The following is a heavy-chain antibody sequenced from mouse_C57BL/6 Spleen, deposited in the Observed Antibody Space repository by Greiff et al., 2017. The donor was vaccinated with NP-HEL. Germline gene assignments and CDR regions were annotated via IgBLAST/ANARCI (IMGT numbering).Heavy chain of an antibody. CDR1: GYTFTDYE. CDR3: TRSSFDY. V-gene: IGHV1-15*01. CDR2: IDPETGGT. J-gene: IGHJ2*01. Sequence: VKLMESGAELVRPGASVTLSCKASGYTFTDYEMHWVKQTPVHGLEWIGAIDPETGGTAYNQKFKGKAIMTADKSSSTAYMELRSLTSEDSAVYYCTRSSFDYWGQGTTLTVSS.